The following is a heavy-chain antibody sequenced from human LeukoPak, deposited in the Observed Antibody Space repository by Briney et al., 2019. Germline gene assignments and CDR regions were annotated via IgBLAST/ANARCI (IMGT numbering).Heavy chain of an antibody. J-gene: IGHJ4*02. Sequence: SETLSLTCTVSGGSISRSSYYWGWIRQPPGKGLEWIGNVYYSGSTYYNPSLKSRVTISVDTSKNQFSLRLSSVTAADTAVYYCARQVRSSDILTGRKLHYMDYWGQGTLVTVSS. CDR3: ARQVRSSDILTGRKLHYMDY. CDR1: GGSISRSSYY. V-gene: IGHV4-39*01. CDR2: VYYSGST. D-gene: IGHD3-9*01.